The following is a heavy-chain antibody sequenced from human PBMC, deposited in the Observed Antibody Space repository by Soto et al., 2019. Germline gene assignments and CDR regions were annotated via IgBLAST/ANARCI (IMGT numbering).Heavy chain of an antibody. J-gene: IGHJ4*02. CDR1: GFTFSSFW. D-gene: IGHD5-18*01. Sequence: EVQLVESGGGLVQPGGSLRLSCAVSGFTFSSFWMHWVRQAPGEGLVCVSRINTDGSSTSYADSVKGRFTISRDNANNTLYLQMNSLRVEDTAMYYCAKSGVDTFGLSYWGQGTLVTVSS. CDR2: INTDGSST. V-gene: IGHV3-74*01. CDR3: AKSGVDTFGLSY.